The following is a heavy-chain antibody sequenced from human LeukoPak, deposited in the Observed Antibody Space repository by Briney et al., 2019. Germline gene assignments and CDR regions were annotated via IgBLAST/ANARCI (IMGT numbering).Heavy chain of an antibody. Sequence: KPSETLSLTCTVSGGSITGYYWSWIRQPPGKGLEWVGYVFYEGGTLYNPSLKSRVTISVDTSKNQFSLKLSSVTAADTAVYYCTRHRAARPPYYYYYYMDVWGKGTTVTVSS. J-gene: IGHJ6*03. CDR3: TRHRAARPPYYYYYYMDV. V-gene: IGHV4-59*08. CDR1: GGSITGYY. D-gene: IGHD6-6*01. CDR2: VFYEGGT.